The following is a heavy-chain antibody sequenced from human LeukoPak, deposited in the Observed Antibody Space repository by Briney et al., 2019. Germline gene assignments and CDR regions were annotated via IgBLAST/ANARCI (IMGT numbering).Heavy chain of an antibody. CDR2: LYSGGST. J-gene: IGHJ4*02. CDR3: ARTLYFGDLFYDY. V-gene: IGHV3-66*01. D-gene: IGHD3-10*01. Sequence: GGSLRLSCAASGFTVSNNYMSWVRRAPGKGLDWVSVLYSGGSTYYADSVKGRFTISRDNSKNTLYLQMNSLRAEDTAVYHCARTLYFGDLFYDYWGQGTLVTVSS. CDR1: GFTVSNNY.